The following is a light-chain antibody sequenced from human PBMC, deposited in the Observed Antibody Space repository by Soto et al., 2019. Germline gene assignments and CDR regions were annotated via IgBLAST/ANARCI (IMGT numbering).Light chain of an antibody. V-gene: IGKV3-15*01. CDR2: GAS. J-gene: IGKJ1*01. CDR3: QHYNNWPPWT. Sequence: ENVMTQSPATLSVSPGERATLSCRASQSVSSNLAWYQQKPGQAPRLLIYGASTRATGIPARFSGSGSGTEFTLTISSLQSEDFAVYYCQHYNNWPPWTFGQGTKVDIK. CDR1: QSVSSN.